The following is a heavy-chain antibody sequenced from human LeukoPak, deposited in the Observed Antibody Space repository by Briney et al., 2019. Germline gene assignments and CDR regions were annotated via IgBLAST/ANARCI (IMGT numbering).Heavy chain of an antibody. CDR1: GGSISSGGYY. V-gene: IGHV3-66*01. CDR3: ARAKDYDFWSPDY. D-gene: IGHD3-3*01. Sequence: ETLSLTCTVSGGSISSGGYYWSWVRQAPGKGLEWVSVIYSGGSTYYADSVKGRFTISRDNSKNTLYLQMNSLRAEDTAVYYCARAKDYDFWSPDYWGQGTLVTVSS. J-gene: IGHJ4*02. CDR2: IYSGGST.